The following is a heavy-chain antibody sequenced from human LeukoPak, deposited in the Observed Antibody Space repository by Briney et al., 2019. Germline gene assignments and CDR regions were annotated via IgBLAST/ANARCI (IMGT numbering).Heavy chain of an antibody. Sequence: GGSLRLSCAASGFTFSSYAMSWVRQAPGKGLEWVSAISGSGGSTYYADSVKGRFTISRDNSKNTLYLQMNSLRAEDTAVYYCARGNVLLWFGESQQNWFDPWGQGTLVTVSS. D-gene: IGHD3-10*01. CDR2: ISGSGGST. V-gene: IGHV3-23*01. CDR1: GFTFSSYA. CDR3: ARGNVLLWFGESQQNWFDP. J-gene: IGHJ5*02.